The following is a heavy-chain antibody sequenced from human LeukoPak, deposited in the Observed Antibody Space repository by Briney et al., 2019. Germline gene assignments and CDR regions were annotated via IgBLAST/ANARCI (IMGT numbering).Heavy chain of an antibody. Sequence: GGSLRLSCAASGFTFSNYWMHWVRQVPGKGLVWVSRINVDGSVKSYADSVKGRFTISRDNSKNTLYLQMNSLRAEDTAVYYCARGGMAVAGRRYYFDYWGQGTLVTVSS. D-gene: IGHD6-19*01. J-gene: IGHJ4*02. CDR1: GFTFSNYW. CDR2: INVDGSVK. CDR3: ARGGMAVAGRRYYFDY. V-gene: IGHV3-74*01.